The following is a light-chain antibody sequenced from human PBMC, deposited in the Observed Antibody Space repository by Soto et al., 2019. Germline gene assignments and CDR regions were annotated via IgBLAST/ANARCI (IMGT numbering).Light chain of an antibody. CDR1: QGIRND. V-gene: IGKV1-6*01. Sequence: AIQMNQSPSALSASVRDRVTITCRASQGIRNDLGWYQQKPGKAPKLLIYAASSLQSGVPSRFSGSGSGTDFTLTISSLQPEDFATYYCLQDYNFLPLTFGGGGNVAIK. J-gene: IGKJ4*01. CDR2: AAS. CDR3: LQDYNFLPLT.